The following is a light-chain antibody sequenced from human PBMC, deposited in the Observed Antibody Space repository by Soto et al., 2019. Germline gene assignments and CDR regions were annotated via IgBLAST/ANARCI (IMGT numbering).Light chain of an antibody. CDR1: QSLVHSDGNTY. J-gene: IGKJ1*01. Sequence: DIVLTQAPLSSPVTLGQPASISCRSSQSLVHSDGNTYLSWLHQRPGQPPRLLIYKISKRFSGVPDRFRGSGAGTDFTLTITRVEAEDVGVYYCMQATHSPWAFGQGTKVEIK. CDR3: MQATHSPWA. CDR2: KIS. V-gene: IGKV2-24*01.